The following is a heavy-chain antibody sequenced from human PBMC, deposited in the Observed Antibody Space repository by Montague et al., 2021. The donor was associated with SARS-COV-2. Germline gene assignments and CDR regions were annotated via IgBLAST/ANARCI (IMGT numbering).Heavy chain of an antibody. CDR3: ARESSGCFFRRCSRYGMDV. J-gene: IGHJ6*02. CDR2: IYHSGST. Sequence: SETLSLTCAVSGGSISNSNWWSWVRQPPGKGLEWIGEIYHSGSTNYNPSLKSRVTISVDKSKNQFSLKLSSVTAADTAVYYCARESSGCFFRRCSRYGMDVWGQGTTVTVSS. V-gene: IGHV4-4*02. D-gene: IGHD6-19*01. CDR1: GGSISNSNW.